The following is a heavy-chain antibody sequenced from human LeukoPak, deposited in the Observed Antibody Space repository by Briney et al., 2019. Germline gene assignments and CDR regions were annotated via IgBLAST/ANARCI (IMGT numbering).Heavy chain of an antibody. J-gene: IGHJ4*02. V-gene: IGHV1-69*04. D-gene: IGHD3-22*01. CDR3: VCYNSSGYSDYYFDH. Sequence: SVKVSCKASGGTFSSYAITWVRQAPGQGLEWMGRIIPIIDMANYAQKFQGRVTITADTSTSTAFMELSSLRSDDAAVYYCVCYNSSGYSDYYFDHWGQGTLVTVSS. CDR1: GGTFSSYA. CDR2: IIPIIDMA.